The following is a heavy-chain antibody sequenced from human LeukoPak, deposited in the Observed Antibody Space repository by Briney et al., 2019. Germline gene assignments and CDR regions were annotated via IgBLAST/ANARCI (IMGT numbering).Heavy chain of an antibody. CDR2: INPNSGGT. CDR1: GGTFSSYA. Sequence: ASVKVSCKASGGTFSSYAISWVRQAPGQGLEWMGWINPNSGGTNYAQKFQGRVTMTRDTSISTAYMELSRLRSDDTAVYYCARAWWGGGGYWGQGTLVTVSS. D-gene: IGHD2-15*01. V-gene: IGHV1-2*02. J-gene: IGHJ4*02. CDR3: ARAWWGGGGY.